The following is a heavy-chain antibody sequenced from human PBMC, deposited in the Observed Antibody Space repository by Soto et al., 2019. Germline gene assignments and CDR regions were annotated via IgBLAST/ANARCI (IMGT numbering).Heavy chain of an antibody. D-gene: IGHD4-17*01. CDR1: CGSISSSNW. CDR2: IYHSGST. CDR3: ARVYPVYGAIDY. J-gene: IGHJ4*02. Sequence: LSLTCAVSCGSISSSNWLSCVRQPPGKGLEWIGEIYHSGSTNYNPSLKSRVTISVDKSKNQFSLKLSSVTAADTAVYYCARVYPVYGAIDYWGQGTLVTVSS. V-gene: IGHV4-4*02.